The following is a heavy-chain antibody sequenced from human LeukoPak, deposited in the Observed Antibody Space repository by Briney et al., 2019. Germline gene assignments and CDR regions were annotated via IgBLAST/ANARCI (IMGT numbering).Heavy chain of an antibody. D-gene: IGHD2-2*01. CDR3: ARVRGYCSSTICYRYYFDY. Sequence: SQTLSLTCTVSGYSISSGYYWGWIRQPPGKGLEWIGTIYHSGSTYYNPSLKSRVTISVDTSKNQFSLKLTSVTAADTAVYYCARVRGYCSSTICYRYYFDYWGQGTLVTVSS. V-gene: IGHV4-38-2*02. CDR1: GYSISSGYY. J-gene: IGHJ4*02. CDR2: IYHSGST.